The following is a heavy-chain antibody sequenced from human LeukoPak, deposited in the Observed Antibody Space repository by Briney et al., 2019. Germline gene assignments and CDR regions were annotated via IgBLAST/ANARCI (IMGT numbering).Heavy chain of an antibody. CDR1: GYTFTGYY. Sequence: ASVKVSCKASGYTFTGYYMHWVRQAPGQGLEWMGWINPNSGGTNYAQKFQGRGTMTRDTSISTAYMELSRLRSDDTAVHYSARTARIFGANYYGMDVWGQGTTVTVSS. CDR3: ARTARIFGANYYGMDV. J-gene: IGHJ6*02. V-gene: IGHV1-2*02. D-gene: IGHD3-3*02. CDR2: INPNSGGT.